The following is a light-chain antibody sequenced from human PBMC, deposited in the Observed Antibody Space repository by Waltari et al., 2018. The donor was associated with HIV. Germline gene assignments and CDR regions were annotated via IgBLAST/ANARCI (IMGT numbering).Light chain of an antibody. CDR3: TSYVDNFGVL. V-gene: IGLV2-8*01. CDR1: SNDVGAYDF. CDR2: ELT. Sequence: QSALTQPPSASGSPGQSVTISCTGTSNDVGAYDFVSWYQQHPGRAPKLLIYELTKRPSGLPDLFSGSRSGNAASLTVSRLRAEDDCLFLCTSYVDNFGVLFGGGTKLAAL. J-gene: IGLJ2*01.